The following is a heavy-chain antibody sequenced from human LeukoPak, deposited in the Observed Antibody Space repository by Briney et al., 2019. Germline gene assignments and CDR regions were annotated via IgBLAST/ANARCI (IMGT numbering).Heavy chain of an antibody. D-gene: IGHD3-3*01. CDR3: ARDGAIFGVPDY. J-gene: IGHJ4*02. V-gene: IGHV4-59*01. CDR2: IYYSGST. Sequence: SETLSLTCTVSGGSISSYYWSWIRQPPGKGLEWSGYIYYSGSTNYNPSLKSRVTISVDTSKNQFSLKLSSVTAADTAVYYCARDGAIFGVPDYWGQGTLVTVSS. CDR1: GGSISSYY.